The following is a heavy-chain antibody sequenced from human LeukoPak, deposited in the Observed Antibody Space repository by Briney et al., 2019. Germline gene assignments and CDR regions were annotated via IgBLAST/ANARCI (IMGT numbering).Heavy chain of an antibody. CDR3: ARVEDGYNYPDY. D-gene: IGHD5-24*01. CDR2: IYYSGST. V-gene: IGHV4-61*01. Sequence: SETLSLTCTVSGGSVSSGNYYWSWIRQPPGKGLEWIGYIYYSGSTNYNPSLKSRVTISVDTSKNQFSLKLSSVTAADTAVYYCARVEDGYNYPDYWGQGTLVTVCS. CDR1: GGSVSSGNYY. J-gene: IGHJ4*02.